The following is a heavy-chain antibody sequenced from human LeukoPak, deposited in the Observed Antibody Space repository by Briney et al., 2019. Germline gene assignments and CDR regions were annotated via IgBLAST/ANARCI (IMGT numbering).Heavy chain of an antibody. V-gene: IGHV3-53*01. Sequence: GGSLRLSCVASGLTVNSNYMSWVRQAPGKGLEWVSIIYSDGATYYSDSVKGRFTISRDISKNTLHHQMDSLRAEDTALYYCAGAIPRMITWGQGTLVVVS. CDR2: IYSDGAT. D-gene: IGHD2-15*01. J-gene: IGHJ5*02. CDR1: GLTVNSNY. CDR3: AGAIPRMIT.